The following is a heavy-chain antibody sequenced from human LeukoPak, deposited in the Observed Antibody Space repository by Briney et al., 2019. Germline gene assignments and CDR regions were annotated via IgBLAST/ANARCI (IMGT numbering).Heavy chain of an antibody. J-gene: IGHJ2*01. Sequence: SQTLSLTRAVSGGSISSGSYSWSWIRQPPGKGLEWIGYIYPRGSTYYNPSLKSRVILSLDKSANQFSLNLSSVTAADTAVYYCASAYCGGDCTPYWYFDLWGRGTLVTVSS. CDR3: ASAYCGGDCTPYWYFDL. CDR2: IYPRGST. CDR1: GGSISSGSYS. V-gene: IGHV4-30-2*01. D-gene: IGHD2-21*02.